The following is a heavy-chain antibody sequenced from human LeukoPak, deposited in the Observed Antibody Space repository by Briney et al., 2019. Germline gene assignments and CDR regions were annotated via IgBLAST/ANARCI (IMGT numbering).Heavy chain of an antibody. CDR2: INHSGST. J-gene: IGHJ5*02. CDR3: ARRPTRLGEFRP. D-gene: IGHD3-16*01. CDR1: GGSFSGYY. V-gene: IGHV4-34*01. Sequence: PSETLSLTCAVYGGSFSGYYWSWIRQPPGKGLEWIGEINHSGSTNYNPSLKSRVTISVDTSKNQFSLKLSSVTAADTAVYYCARRPTRLGEFRPWGQGTLVTVSS.